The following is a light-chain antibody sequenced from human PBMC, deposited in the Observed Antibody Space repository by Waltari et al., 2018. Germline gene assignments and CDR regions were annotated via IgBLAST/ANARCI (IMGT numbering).Light chain of an antibody. Sequence: AIQMTQSPSSLSASVGDRVTITCRASQGIRNDLGWYQQKPGKAPKLLIYAASSLQGGVPSRFSGSGSGTDFTLTISSLEPEDFAVYYCQQRDSWWTFGQGTKVEIK. CDR2: AAS. V-gene: IGKV1-6*01. CDR1: QGIRND. J-gene: IGKJ1*01. CDR3: QQRDSWWT.